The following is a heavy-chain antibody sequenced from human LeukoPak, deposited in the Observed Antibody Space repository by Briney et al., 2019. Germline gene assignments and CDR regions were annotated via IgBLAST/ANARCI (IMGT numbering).Heavy chain of an antibody. CDR2: ISLNNGNT. Sequence: ASVKVSCKASGYAFDYYGITWVRQAPGQGLEWVGWISLNNGNTHYTKYAQKFQGRVTLTADTSTATAYMELRGLRSDDTAVYYCQRVTIFGVVIDFDYWGQGTLVTVSS. D-gene: IGHD3-3*01. J-gene: IGHJ4*02. CDR3: QRVTIFGVVIDFDY. CDR1: GYAFDYYG. V-gene: IGHV1-18*01.